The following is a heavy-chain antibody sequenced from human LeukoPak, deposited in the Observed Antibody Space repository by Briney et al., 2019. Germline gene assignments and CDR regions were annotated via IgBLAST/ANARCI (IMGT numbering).Heavy chain of an antibody. CDR1: GYTFTAYY. CDR2: INPNTGDT. V-gene: IGHV1-2*04. CDR3: ARAGYYDNWFDP. Sequence: ASVKVSCKASGYTFTAYYMHWVRQAPGQGLEWLGWINPNTGDTNYAQKFQGWVTMTRDTSINTAYMELSRLRSDDTAVYYCARAGYYDNWFDPWGQGTLVTVSS. J-gene: IGHJ5*02. D-gene: IGHD3-22*01.